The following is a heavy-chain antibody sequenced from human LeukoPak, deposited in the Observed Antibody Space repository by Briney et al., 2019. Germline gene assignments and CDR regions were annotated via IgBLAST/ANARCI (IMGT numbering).Heavy chain of an antibody. D-gene: IGHD3-10*01. CDR3: ARGQYYYGSGSCWFDP. J-gene: IGHJ5*02. CDR1: GGSFSGYY. CDR2: INHSGST. V-gene: IGHV4-34*01. Sequence: SETLSLTCAVYGGSFSGYYWSWIRQPPGKGLEWIGEINHSGSTYYNPSLKSRVTISVDTSKNQFSLKLSSVTAADTAVYYCARGQYYYGSGSCWFDPWGQGTLVTVSS.